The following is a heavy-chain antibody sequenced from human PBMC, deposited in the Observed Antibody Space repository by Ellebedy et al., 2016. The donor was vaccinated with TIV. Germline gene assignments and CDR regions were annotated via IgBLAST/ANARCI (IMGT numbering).Heavy chain of an antibody. D-gene: IGHD1-26*01. V-gene: IGHV3-72*01. CDR3: ARPAYSGSYSEDY. CDR1: GFTFSDHY. Sequence: GGSLRLXXAASGFTFSDHYMDWVRQAPGKGPEWVGRSRNNAKSYTTDYAASVKGRFTISRDDSKNSLYLQMNSLKTEDTAVYYCARPAYSGSYSEDYWGQGTLVTVSS. J-gene: IGHJ4*02. CDR2: SRNNAKSYTT.